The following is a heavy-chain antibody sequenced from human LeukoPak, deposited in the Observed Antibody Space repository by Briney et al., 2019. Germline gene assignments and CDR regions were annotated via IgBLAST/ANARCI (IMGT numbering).Heavy chain of an antibody. J-gene: IGHJ4*02. Sequence: GESLKISCKCSGYSFTSYWISWVRQMPGKGLEWMGRIDPSDSYTNYSPSFQGHVTISADKSISTAYLQWSSLKASHTAMYYCARHDGVTGYSCGGDCYSWDYWGQGTLVTVSS. V-gene: IGHV5-10-1*01. CDR3: ARHDGVTGYSCGGDCYSWDY. D-gene: IGHD2-21*02. CDR1: GYSFTSYW. CDR2: IDPSDSYT.